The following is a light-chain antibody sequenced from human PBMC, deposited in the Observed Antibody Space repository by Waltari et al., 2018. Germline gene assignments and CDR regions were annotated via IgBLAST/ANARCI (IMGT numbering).Light chain of an antibody. CDR1: RAITNY. CDR3: QQSHSAPLA. Sequence: DIQMTQSPSSVSASVGDRVTITCRASRAITNYVNWYQKRPGLAPKLLIYAASTLQGGVPTRFSGSGSGTDFTLTISSLQIEDFATYYCQQSHSAPLAFGGGTRLEI. V-gene: IGKV1-39*01. CDR2: AAS. J-gene: IGKJ4*01.